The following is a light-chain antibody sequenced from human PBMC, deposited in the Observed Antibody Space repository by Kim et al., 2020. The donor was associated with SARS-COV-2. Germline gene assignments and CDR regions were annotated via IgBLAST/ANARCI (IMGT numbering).Light chain of an antibody. CDR1: SLRSYY. CDR2: GKN. CDR3: NSRVSNDNVV. J-gene: IGLJ2*01. V-gene: IGLV3-19*01. Sequence: SSELTQDPAVSVALGQTVRITCQGDSLRSYYATWYQQKPGQAPIVVIYGKNNRPSGIPDRFSGSSSGNTASLTITGTQAGDEADYYCNSRVSNDNVVFGG.